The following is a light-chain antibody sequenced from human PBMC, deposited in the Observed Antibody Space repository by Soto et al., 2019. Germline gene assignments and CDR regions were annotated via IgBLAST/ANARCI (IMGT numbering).Light chain of an antibody. CDR3: QQYYVSPPT. CDR1: QSVLYTSNNKNY. Sequence: DITMTQSPDSLAVSLGERATLNCNSSQSVLYTSNNKNYLAWYQQKPGQSPKLLIYWASTRESGVPDRFSGSGSGTDFTLSISGLQAEDVAVYYCQQYYVSPPTFGQGTKVDI. V-gene: IGKV4-1*01. CDR2: WAS. J-gene: IGKJ1*01.